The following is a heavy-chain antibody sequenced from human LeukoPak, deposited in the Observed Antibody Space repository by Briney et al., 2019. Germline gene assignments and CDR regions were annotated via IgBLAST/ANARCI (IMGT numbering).Heavy chain of an antibody. Sequence: SETLSLTCTVSGGSISSYYWSWIRQPPGKGLEWIGYIYYSGSTNYNPSLKSRVTISVDTSKNQFSLKLSSVTAADTAVYYCARDQRKTLLDVWGKGTTVTVSS. J-gene: IGHJ6*04. CDR1: GGSISSYY. CDR3: ARDQRKTLLDV. CDR2: IYYSGST. V-gene: IGHV4-59*12. D-gene: IGHD5-24*01.